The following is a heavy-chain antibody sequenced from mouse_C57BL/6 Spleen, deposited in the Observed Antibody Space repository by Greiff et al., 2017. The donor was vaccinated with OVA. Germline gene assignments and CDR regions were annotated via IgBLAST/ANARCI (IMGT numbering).Heavy chain of an antibody. Sequence: QVQLQQSGAELVKPGASVKLSCKASGYTFTEYTIHWVKQRSGQGLEWIGWFYPGSGSIKYNEKFKDKATLTADKSSSTVYMEPSRLTSADSAFYFCARHEGGLYSNYAYFDYWGQGTTRTVSS. V-gene: IGHV1-62-2*01. CDR2: FYPGSGSI. J-gene: IGHJ2*01. CDR3: ARHEGGLYSNYAYFDY. CDR1: GYTFTEYT. D-gene: IGHD2-5*01.